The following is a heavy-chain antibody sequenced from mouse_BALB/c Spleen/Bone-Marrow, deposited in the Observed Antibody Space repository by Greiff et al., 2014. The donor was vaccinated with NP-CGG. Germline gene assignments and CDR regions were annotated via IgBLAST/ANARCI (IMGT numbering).Heavy chain of an antibody. CDR3: ARDGNFAMDY. V-gene: IGHV5-4*02. D-gene: IGHD2-1*01. J-gene: IGHJ4*01. CDR2: INDGGSYT. Sequence: EVQLVESGGGLVKPGGSLKLSCAVSGFTFSDYYMYWVRQNPEKRLEWVATINDGGSYTYYPDSVKGRFTISRDNAKSNLYLQMSSLKSEDTAMYYCARDGNFAMDYWGQGTSVTVSS. CDR1: GFTFSDYY.